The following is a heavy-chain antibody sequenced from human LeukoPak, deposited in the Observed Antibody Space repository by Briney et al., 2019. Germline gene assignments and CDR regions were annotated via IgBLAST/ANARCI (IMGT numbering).Heavy chain of an antibody. Sequence: SQTLSLTCAISGDTVSSNSAAWYWIRQSPSRGLEWLGRAYYRSKWYNDYALSVKSRITINPDTSKNQFSLQLNSLTPEDTAVYCCARERTHYYGSGIYYKGGNDGTFDYWGQGTLVTVSS. CDR3: ARERTHYYGSGIYYKGGNDGTFDY. J-gene: IGHJ4*02. D-gene: IGHD3-10*01. CDR1: GDTVSSNSAA. CDR2: AYYRSKWYN. V-gene: IGHV6-1*01.